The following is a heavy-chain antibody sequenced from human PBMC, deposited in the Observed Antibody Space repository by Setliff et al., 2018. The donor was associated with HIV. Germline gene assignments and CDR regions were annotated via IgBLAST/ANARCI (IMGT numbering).Heavy chain of an antibody. CDR1: GYTFTSYD. D-gene: IGHD3-22*01. Sequence: GASVKVSCKASGYTFTSYDINWVRQATGQGLAWIGWMNPNSGNTGYAQKFQGRVTMTRNTSISTAYMELNSPKSEDTAVYYCARATRHSSGYYLPGYWGQGTLVTVSS. CDR2: MNPNSGNT. CDR3: ARATRHSSGYYLPGY. V-gene: IGHV1-8*01. J-gene: IGHJ4*02.